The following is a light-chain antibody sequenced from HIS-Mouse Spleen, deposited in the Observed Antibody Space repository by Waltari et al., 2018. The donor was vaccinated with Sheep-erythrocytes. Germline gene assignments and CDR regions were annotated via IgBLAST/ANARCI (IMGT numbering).Light chain of an antibody. J-gene: IGLJ3*02. CDR2: EDS. CDR3: YSTDSSGNHWV. V-gene: IGLV3-10*01. Sequence: SYELTQPPSVSVSPGQTARITCSGAALPKKYAYWYQQKSGQAHGLVIYEDSKRPSGIPERFSGSTSGTMATLTISGAQVEDEADYYCYSTDSSGNHWVFGGGTKLTVL. CDR1: ALPKKY.